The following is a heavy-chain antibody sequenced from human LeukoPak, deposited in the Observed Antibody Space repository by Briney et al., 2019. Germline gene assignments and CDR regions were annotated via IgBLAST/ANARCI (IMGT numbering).Heavy chain of an antibody. CDR2: IKHSGIR. CDR1: GGSFSGHY. CDR3: ARRRYTSSYYRFDP. V-gene: IGHV4-34*01. J-gene: IGHJ5*02. Sequence: SETLSLTCAVYGGSFSGHYWNWIRQPPGKGLEWIGEIKHSGIRNYNPSLKSRVTISLDTSKNQFSLKLRSVTAVDTAVYYCARRRYTSSYYRFDPWGQGTLVTVSS. D-gene: IGHD6-13*01.